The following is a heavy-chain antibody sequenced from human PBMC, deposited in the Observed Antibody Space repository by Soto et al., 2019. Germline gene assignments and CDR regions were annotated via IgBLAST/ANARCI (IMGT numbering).Heavy chain of an antibody. D-gene: IGHD6-13*01. CDR2: IYSGGST. CDR3: ATPGPYLGRGPAAGYFDY. V-gene: IGHV3-53*01. CDR1: GFTVSSNY. Sequence: LRLSCAASGFTVSSNYMSWVRQGPGKGLEWVSVIYSGGSTYYADSVKGRFTISRDNSKNTLYLQMNSLRAEDTAVYYCATPGPYLGRGPAAGYFDYWGQGPLVTVSS. J-gene: IGHJ4*02.